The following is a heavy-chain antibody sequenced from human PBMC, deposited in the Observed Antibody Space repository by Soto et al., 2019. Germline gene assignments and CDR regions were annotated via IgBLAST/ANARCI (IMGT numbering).Heavy chain of an antibody. CDR2: IYYSGST. CDR1: GGSISSYY. Sequence: PSETLSLICTVSGGSISSYYWSWIRQPPGKGLEWIGYIYYSGSTNYNPSLKSRVTISVDTSKNQFSLKLSSVTAADTAVYYCARSWASTNDYWGQGTLVTVSS. D-gene: IGHD1-26*01. V-gene: IGHV4-59*01. J-gene: IGHJ4*02. CDR3: ARSWASTNDY.